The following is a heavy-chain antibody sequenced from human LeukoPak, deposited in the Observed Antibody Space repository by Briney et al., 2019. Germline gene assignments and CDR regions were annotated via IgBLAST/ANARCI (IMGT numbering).Heavy chain of an antibody. CDR3: THRPGRNYRSSLKT. J-gene: IGHJ5*02. V-gene: IGHV2-5*02. CDR1: GFSLNTSAVG. D-gene: IGHD6-13*01. CDR2: IYWDDDK. Sequence: SGPTLLNPTQTLTLTCTFSGFSLNTSAVGVAWIRQPPGKAPEWLALIYWDDDKRYSPSLRSRLTITKDTSKDQVVLTMTNMDPVDTATYYCTHRPGRNYRSSLKTWGQGTLVTVS.